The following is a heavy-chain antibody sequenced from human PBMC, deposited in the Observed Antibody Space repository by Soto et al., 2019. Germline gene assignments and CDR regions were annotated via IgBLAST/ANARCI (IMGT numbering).Heavy chain of an antibody. CDR2: FDPEDGET. V-gene: IGHV1-24*01. Sequence: ALVKVSCKVSGYTLTELSMHWVRQAPGKGLEWMGGFDPEDGETIYAQKFQGRVTMTEDTSTDTAYMELSSLRSEDTAVYYCAITGITIFGVVIRLLHYWGQGTLVTVSS. J-gene: IGHJ4*02. D-gene: IGHD3-3*01. CDR3: AITGITIFGVVIRLLHY. CDR1: GYTLTELS.